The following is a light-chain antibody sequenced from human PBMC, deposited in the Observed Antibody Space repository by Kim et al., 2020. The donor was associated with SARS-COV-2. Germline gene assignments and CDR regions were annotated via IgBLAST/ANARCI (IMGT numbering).Light chain of an antibody. CDR3: HSYDRTNHV. V-gene: IGLV6-57*03. CDR1: SGSIASYF. J-gene: IGLJ3*02. CDR2: ENN. Sequence: KMVTISGTRSSGSIASYFVEWYQQRPGRAPTIVIYENNQRASGVPDRFSGSIDRSSNSASLTISGLTTEDEADYYCHSYDRTNHVFGGGTQLTVL.